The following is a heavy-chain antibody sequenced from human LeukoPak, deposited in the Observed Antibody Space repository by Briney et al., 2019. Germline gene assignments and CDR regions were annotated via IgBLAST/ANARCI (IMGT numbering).Heavy chain of an antibody. V-gene: IGHV4-39*01. Sequence: SETLSLTCTVSGGSISSSSYYWGWIRQPPGKGLEWIGSIYYSGSTYYNPSLKSRVTISVDTSKNQFSLKLSSVTAADTAVYYCARQPLGYCSSTSCYPRIGDAFDIWGQGTWSPSLQ. D-gene: IGHD2-2*01. J-gene: IGHJ3*02. CDR2: IYYSGST. CDR1: GGSISSSSYY. CDR3: ARQPLGYCSSTSCYPRIGDAFDI.